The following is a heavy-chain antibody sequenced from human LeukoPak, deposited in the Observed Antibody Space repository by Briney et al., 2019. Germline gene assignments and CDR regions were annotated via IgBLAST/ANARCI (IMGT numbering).Heavy chain of an antibody. J-gene: IGHJ4*02. CDR3: ANERGYNFGYSFDY. Sequence: GGSLRLSCAASGFSFSSYAMHRVRQAPGKGLEWVAAIPNDGTKTYYADSVKGRFTISRDNSKNTLYLQMNSLRAEDTAVYYCANERGYNFGYSFDYWGQGTLVTVSS. CDR1: GFSFSSYA. V-gene: IGHV3-30-3*02. CDR2: IPNDGTKT. D-gene: IGHD1-1*01.